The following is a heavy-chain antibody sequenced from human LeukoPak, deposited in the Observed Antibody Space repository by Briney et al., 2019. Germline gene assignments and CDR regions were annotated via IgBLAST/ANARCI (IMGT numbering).Heavy chain of an antibody. D-gene: IGHD3-9*01. Sequence: SETLSLTCTVSGGSISGYSWSWIRQPAGKGLEWIGHIYSSGTTNYNPSLKSRVTMSVDASKNQFSLRLTSVTAADTAVYYCARDQYYDILGCWGQGTLVTVSS. V-gene: IGHV4-4*07. J-gene: IGHJ4*02. CDR2: IYSSGTT. CDR1: GGSISGYS. CDR3: ARDQYYDILGC.